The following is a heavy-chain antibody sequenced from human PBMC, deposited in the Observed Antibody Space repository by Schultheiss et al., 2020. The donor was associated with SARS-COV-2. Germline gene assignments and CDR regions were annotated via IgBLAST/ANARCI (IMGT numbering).Heavy chain of an antibody. CDR3: ARGGVAAAGYYYMDV. D-gene: IGHD6-13*01. J-gene: IGHJ6*03. CDR2: IYYSGST. CDR1: GGSISSYY. V-gene: IGHV4-59*12. Sequence: SETLSLTCTVSGGSISSYYWSWIRQPPGKGLEWIGSIYYSGSTYYNPSLKSRVTISVDTSKNQFSLKLSSVTAADTAVYYCARGGVAAAGYYYMDVWGKGTTVTVSS.